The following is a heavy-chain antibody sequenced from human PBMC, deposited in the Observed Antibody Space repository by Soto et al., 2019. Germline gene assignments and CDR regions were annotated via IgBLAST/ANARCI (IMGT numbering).Heavy chain of an antibody. CDR1: GGSISSSSYY. J-gene: IGHJ4*02. Sequence: PSETLSLTCTVSGGSISSSSYYWGWIRQPPGKGLEWIGSIYYSGSTYYNPSLKSRVTISVDTSKNQFSLKLSSVTAADTAVYYCARRSYNLYYYDRSGSLDYWGQGTLVTVSS. CDR3: ARRSYNLYYYDRSGSLDY. CDR2: IYYSGST. D-gene: IGHD3-22*01. V-gene: IGHV4-39*01.